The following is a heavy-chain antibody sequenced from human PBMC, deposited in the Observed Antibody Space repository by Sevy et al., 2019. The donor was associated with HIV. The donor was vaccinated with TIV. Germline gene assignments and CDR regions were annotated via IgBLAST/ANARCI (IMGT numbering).Heavy chain of an antibody. D-gene: IGHD3-10*01. CDR3: AKDLLTPQGSGPFRGIQH. CDR1: GFTFSSYA. J-gene: IGHJ1*01. Sequence: GGSLRLSCAASGFTFSSYAISWVRQAPGKGLEWVSAISGSGGSTYYADSVKGRFTISGDNSKNKLYLQMNSLRAEDTAVYYCAKDLLTPQGSGPFRGIQHWGQGTLVTVSS. CDR2: ISGSGGST. V-gene: IGHV3-23*01.